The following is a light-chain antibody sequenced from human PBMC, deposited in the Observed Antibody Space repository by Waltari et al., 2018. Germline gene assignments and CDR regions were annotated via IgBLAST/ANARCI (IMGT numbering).Light chain of an antibody. CDR2: RNN. J-gene: IGLJ3*02. CDR3: AAWDDSLSGSWL. Sequence: QSVLTQSPSASGTPGQRVTISCSGSNSNIGRNFVYWSQQLPGTAPKLLSYRNNRRPSGVPDRFSGSVSGTSASLAIRGLRSEDEADYYCAAWDDSLSGSWLFGGGTKLTVL. CDR1: NSNIGRNF. V-gene: IGLV1-47*01.